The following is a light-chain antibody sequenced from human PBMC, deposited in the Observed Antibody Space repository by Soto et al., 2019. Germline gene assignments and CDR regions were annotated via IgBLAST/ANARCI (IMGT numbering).Light chain of an antibody. V-gene: IGLV1-51*02. CDR1: SSNIGNNY. Sequence: QSVLTQPPSVSAAPGQKVTISCSGSSSNIGNNYVSWYQQLPGTAPKLLIYENNKRPSGIPDRFSGSKSGTSATLGITGLQTGDEADYYCGTWYSSLSAGVVFGGGTQLTVL. CDR3: GTWYSSLSAGVV. J-gene: IGLJ2*01. CDR2: ENN.